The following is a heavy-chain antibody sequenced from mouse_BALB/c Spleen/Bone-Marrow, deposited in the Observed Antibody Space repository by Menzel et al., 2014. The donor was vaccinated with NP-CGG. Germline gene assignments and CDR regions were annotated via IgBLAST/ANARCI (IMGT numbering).Heavy chain of an antibody. V-gene: IGHV2-6-7*01. CDR2: IWGDGST. CDR3: ARDHYYGYFDY. Sequence: AQLQQSGPGLVAPSQSLSITCTVSGFSLTGYGVNWVRQPPGKGLEWLGMIWGDGSTDYNSALKSRLSISKDNSKSQVFLKMNSLQTVDTARYYCARDHYYGYFDYWGQGTTLTVSS. D-gene: IGHD1-2*01. J-gene: IGHJ2*01. CDR1: GFSLTGYG.